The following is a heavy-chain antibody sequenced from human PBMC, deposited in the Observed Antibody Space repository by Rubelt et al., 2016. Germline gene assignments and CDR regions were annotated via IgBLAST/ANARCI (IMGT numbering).Heavy chain of an antibody. V-gene: IGHV4-59*01. CDR2: IYSSGST. J-gene: IGHJ3*02. CDR1: GGSISSYY. Sequence: QVQLQESGPGLVKPSETLSLTCTVSGGSISSYYWSWIWQPPGKGLEWIGYIYSSGSTNYNPSLKSRVTISVDTSKNQFSLKLSSVTAADTAVYYCAREGKVMATIGAFDIWGQGTMVTVSS. CDR3: AREGKVMATIGAFDI. D-gene: IGHD5-12*01.